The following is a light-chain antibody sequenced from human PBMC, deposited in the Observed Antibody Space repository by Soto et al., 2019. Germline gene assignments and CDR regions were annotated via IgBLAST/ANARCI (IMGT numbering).Light chain of an antibody. Sequence: EIVLTQSPGTLSLSPGDRATLSCRASQSVSSTYLAWYQQKPGQAPRLLIYGVSSRATGIPDRFSGSGSGTDFSLTISRLEPEDFAVYYCQRYDISPFPFGQGTKLEIK. CDR1: QSVSSTY. CDR2: GVS. V-gene: IGKV3-20*01. J-gene: IGKJ2*01. CDR3: QRYDISPFP.